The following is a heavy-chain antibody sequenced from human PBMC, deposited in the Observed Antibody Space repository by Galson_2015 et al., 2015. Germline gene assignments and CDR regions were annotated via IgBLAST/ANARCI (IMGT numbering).Heavy chain of an antibody. CDR2: ISSSSSTI. D-gene: IGHD1-26*01. V-gene: IGHV3-48*02. J-gene: IGHJ3*02. CDR1: GFTFSSYS. Sequence: SLRLSCAASGFTFSSYSMNWVRQAPGKGLEWVSYISSSSSTIYYADSVKGRFTISRDNAKNSLYLQMNSLRDEDTAVYYCARDHRVYSGSYYFAFDIWGQGTMVTVSS. CDR3: ARDHRVYSGSYYFAFDI.